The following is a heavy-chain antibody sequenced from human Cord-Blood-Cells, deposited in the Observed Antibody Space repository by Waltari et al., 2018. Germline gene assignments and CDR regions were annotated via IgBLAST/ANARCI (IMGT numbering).Heavy chain of an antibody. D-gene: IGHD3-3*01. V-gene: IGHV3-7*01. CDR3: ASSAPYYDFWSGQSAFDI. CDR2: IKQDGSEK. J-gene: IGHJ3*02. Sequence: EVQLVESGGGLVQPGGSLRLSCAASGFTFSSYWMSWVRQAPGKGVEWVANIKQDGSEKYYVDSVKGRFTISRDNAKNSLYLQMNSLRAEDTAVYYCASSAPYYDFWSGQSAFDIWGQGTMVTVSS. CDR1: GFTFSSYW.